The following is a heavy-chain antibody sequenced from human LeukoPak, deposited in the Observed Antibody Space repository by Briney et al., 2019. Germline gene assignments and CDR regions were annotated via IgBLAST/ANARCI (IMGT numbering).Heavy chain of an antibody. CDR3: ARVATYFYYYMDV. V-gene: IGHV4-34*01. CDR1: GGSFSGYY. CDR2: IYYSGST. Sequence: SETLSLTCAVYGGSFSGYYWAWIRQPPGKGLEWIGNIYYSGSTSYNPSLKSRVTISVDTSKSQFSLNLSSVTAADTAVYYCARVATYFYYYMDVWGKGTTVTVSS. J-gene: IGHJ6*03. D-gene: IGHD5-12*01.